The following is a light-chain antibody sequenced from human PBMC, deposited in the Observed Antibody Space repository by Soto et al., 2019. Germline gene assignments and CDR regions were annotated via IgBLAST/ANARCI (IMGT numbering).Light chain of an antibody. CDR3: QQSYSTPQIT. V-gene: IGKV1-39*01. CDR1: QDIGTF. CDR2: AAS. Sequence: DFQMTQSPSSLSASVGDTVTMTCRASQDIGTFLNWYQQKPGKAPKLLIYAASDLLSGVSSRFSGSGSGTDFTLTISSLQPEDFATYYCQQSYSTPQITFGPGTKVDMK. J-gene: IGKJ3*01.